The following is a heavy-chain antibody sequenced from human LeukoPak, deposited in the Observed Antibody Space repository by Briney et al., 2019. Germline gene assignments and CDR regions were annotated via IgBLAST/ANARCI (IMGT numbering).Heavy chain of an antibody. Sequence: PSETLSLTCAVYGGSFSGYYWSWLRQPPGKGLEGIGEINHSGSTNYNPSLKSRVTISVDTAKSQFSLKLSSVTAAETAVYYCARDDPRGELRFLEWYYYYYYGMDVWGQGTTVTVSS. V-gene: IGHV4-34*01. CDR1: GGSFSGYY. D-gene: IGHD3-3*01. J-gene: IGHJ6*02. CDR2: INHSGST. CDR3: ARDDPRGELRFLEWYYYYYYGMDV.